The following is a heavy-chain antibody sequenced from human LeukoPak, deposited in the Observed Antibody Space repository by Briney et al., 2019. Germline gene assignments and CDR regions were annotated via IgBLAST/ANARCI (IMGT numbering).Heavy chain of an antibody. J-gene: IGHJ6*02. V-gene: IGHV4-34*01. CDR2: INHSGST. Sequence: PSETLSLTCAVYDGSFSGYSWSWIRQPPGKGLEWIGEINHSGSTNYNPSLKSRVTISVDTSKTQFSLKLSSVTAADTAVYHCARGIDWLLFAMDVWGQGTTVTVSS. CDR1: DGSFSGYS. CDR3: ARGIDWLLFAMDV. D-gene: IGHD3-9*01.